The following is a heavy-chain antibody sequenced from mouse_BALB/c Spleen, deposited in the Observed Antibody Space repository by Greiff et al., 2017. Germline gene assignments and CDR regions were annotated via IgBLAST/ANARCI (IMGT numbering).Heavy chain of an antibody. J-gene: IGHJ3*01. CDR3: ARGNYSSYVAAGFAY. D-gene: IGHD2-5*01. Sequence: QVQLQQSGPELVKPGASVKISCKASGYAFSSSWMNWVKQRPGQGLEWIGRIYPGDGDTNYNGKFKGKATLTADKSSSTAYMQLSSLTSVDSAVYFCARGNYSSYVAAGFAYWGQGTLVTVSA. V-gene: IGHV1-82*01. CDR1: GYAFSSSW. CDR2: IYPGDGDT.